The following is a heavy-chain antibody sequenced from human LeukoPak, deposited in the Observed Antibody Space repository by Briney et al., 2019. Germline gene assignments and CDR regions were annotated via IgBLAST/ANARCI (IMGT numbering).Heavy chain of an antibody. CDR1: GYTFTGYY. Sequence: ASVKVSCKASGYTFTGYYMRWVRQAPGQGLEWMGWINPNSGGTNYAQKFQGRVTMTRDTPISTAYMELSRLRSDDTAVYYCARDRGDGGNENFIDYWGQGTLVTVSS. D-gene: IGHD4-23*01. J-gene: IGHJ4*02. V-gene: IGHV1-2*02. CDR3: ARDRGDGGNENFIDY. CDR2: INPNSGGT.